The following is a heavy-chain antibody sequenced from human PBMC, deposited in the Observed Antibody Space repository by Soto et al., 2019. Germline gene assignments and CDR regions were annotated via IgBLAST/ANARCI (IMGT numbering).Heavy chain of an antibody. D-gene: IGHD6-19*01. CDR1: GFTFSTDS. Sequence: EVQLVESGGGLVQPGGSLRLSCVASGFTFSTDSMNWGRQAPGKGLEWVAHIRTSGATRYYADSVKGRFTISRDNAKTSLYLQMDSLRNEDTAVYYCARFFGSGFDYWGQGTLVTVSS. CDR3: ARFFGSGFDY. CDR2: IRTSGATR. V-gene: IGHV3-48*02. J-gene: IGHJ4*02.